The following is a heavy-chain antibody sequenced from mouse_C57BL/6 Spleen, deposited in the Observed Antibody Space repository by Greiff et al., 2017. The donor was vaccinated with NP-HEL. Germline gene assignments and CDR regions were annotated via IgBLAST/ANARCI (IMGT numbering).Heavy chain of an antibody. CDR1: GFTFSSYG. CDR3: ARHGTTVVADYAMDY. CDR2: ISSGGSYT. Sequence: DVHLVESGGDLVKPGGSLKLSCAASGFTFSSYGMSWVRQTPDKRLEWVATISSGGSYTYYPDSVKGRFTISRDNAKNTLYLQMSSLKSEDTAMYYCARHGTTVVADYAMDYWGQGTSVTVSS. V-gene: IGHV5-6*01. D-gene: IGHD1-1*01. J-gene: IGHJ4*01.